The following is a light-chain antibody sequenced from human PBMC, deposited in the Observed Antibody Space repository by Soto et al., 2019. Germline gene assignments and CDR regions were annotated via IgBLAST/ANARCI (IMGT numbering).Light chain of an antibody. J-gene: IGLJ3*02. CDR2: GNT. CDR3: QSHDSSVNSGV. V-gene: IGLV1-40*01. CDR1: SSNIGAGYD. Sequence: QSVLKQPPSMSGAPGQRVTISCTGSSSNIGAGYDVHWYQLLPGTAPKLLIYGNTNRPSGYPDRFSGSKSDTSASLASTGLRDEDEAEYYRQSHDSSVNSGVFGGGTKLTVL.